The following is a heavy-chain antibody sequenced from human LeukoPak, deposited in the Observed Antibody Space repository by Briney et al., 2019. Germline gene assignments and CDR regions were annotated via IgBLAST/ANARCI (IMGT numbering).Heavy chain of an antibody. CDR3: ARAFTSTGYYYVEY. CDR2: IWYDGNNK. J-gene: IGHJ4*02. V-gene: IGHV3-33*01. CDR1: GFTFSSFG. D-gene: IGHD3-22*01. Sequence: GRSLRLSCAASGFTFSSFGMHWVRQAPGKGLDWVAVIWYDGNNKYYADSVKGRFTISRDNSKNTLYLQMHSLRAEDTAVYYCARAFTSTGYYYVEYWGQGTLVTVSS.